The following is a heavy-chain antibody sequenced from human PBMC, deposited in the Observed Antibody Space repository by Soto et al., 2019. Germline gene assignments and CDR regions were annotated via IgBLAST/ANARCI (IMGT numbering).Heavy chain of an antibody. V-gene: IGHV3-30*18. J-gene: IGHJ4*02. D-gene: IGHD6-13*01. CDR1: GFTFSDYA. Sequence: QVQLVESGGGVVQPGRSLRLSCAASGFTFSDYAMHWVRQAPGKGLEWVALMSYDGSNEYYADSVKGRFTISRDNSKNTLYLQMHSLRAEDTAVYYCAKDGSHNFDYWGQGTLVTVSS. CDR2: MSYDGSNE. CDR3: AKDGSHNFDY.